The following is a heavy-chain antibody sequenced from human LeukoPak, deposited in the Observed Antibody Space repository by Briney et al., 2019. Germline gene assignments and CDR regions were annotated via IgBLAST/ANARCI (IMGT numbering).Heavy chain of an antibody. V-gene: IGHV4-30-4*01. CDR3: ARVARGSGWFYFDY. J-gene: IGHJ4*02. CDR2: IYYSGST. CDR1: GGSINSGDYY. D-gene: IGHD6-19*01. Sequence: SQTLSLTCTVSGGSINSGDYYWSWIRQPPGKGLEWIGYIYYSGSTYYNPSLKSRVTISVDTSKNQFSLKLSSVTAADTAVYYCARVARGSGWFYFDYWGQGNLVTVSS.